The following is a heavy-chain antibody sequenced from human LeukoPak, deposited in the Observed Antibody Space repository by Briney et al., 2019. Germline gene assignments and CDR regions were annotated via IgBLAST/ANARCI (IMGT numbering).Heavy chain of an antibody. CDR1: GFTFSSYS. J-gene: IGHJ4*02. Sequence: GSLRLSCAASGFTFSSYSMNWVRQAPGKGLEWVSSISSSSSYIYYADSVKGRFTISRDNAKNSLYLQMNSLRAEDTAVYYCARDQGYYYDSSGYYLDYWGQGTLVTVSS. CDR2: ISSSSSYI. V-gene: IGHV3-21*01. CDR3: ARDQGYYYDSSGYYLDY. D-gene: IGHD3-22*01.